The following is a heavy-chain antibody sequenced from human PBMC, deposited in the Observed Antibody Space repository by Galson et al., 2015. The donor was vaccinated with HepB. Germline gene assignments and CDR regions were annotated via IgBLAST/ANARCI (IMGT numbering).Heavy chain of an antibody. CDR1: GYSFTSYD. V-gene: IGHV1-8*01. CDR2: MGPKSGDT. D-gene: IGHD4-17*01. Sequence: SVKVSCKASGYSFTSYDIHWVRQVTGQGLEWMGWMGPKSGDTGYAQKFQGRVTMTRDTSMRTAFMELRGLTTEDTAVYYCANGDGDYPESFELWGQGTMVIVSS. CDR3: ANGDGDYPESFEL. J-gene: IGHJ3*01.